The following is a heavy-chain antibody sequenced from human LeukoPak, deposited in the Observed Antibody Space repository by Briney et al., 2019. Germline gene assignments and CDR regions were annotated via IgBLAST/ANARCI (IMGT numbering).Heavy chain of an antibody. CDR3: AKIYRAHGDYHSFDV. J-gene: IGHJ3*01. Sequence: GGSLRLSCAASGFTFSSYAMSWVRQAPGKGLEWVSAISASGGSTYYADSVKGRFTISRDNSKNTLYLQMNSLRAEDTAVFYCAKIYRAHGDYHSFDVWGQGTMVTVSS. CDR2: ISASGGST. CDR1: GFTFSSYA. V-gene: IGHV3-23*01. D-gene: IGHD4-17*01.